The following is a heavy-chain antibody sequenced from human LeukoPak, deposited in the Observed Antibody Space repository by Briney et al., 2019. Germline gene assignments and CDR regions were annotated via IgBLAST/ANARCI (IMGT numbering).Heavy chain of an antibody. Sequence: GGSLRLSCAASGFTFSSYWMTWVRQAPGKGLEWVANIKEDGSEKHYLDSVKGRFTISRDNAKNSLYLQMNSLRAEDTAVYYCARAFGEPDYWGQGTLVTVSS. CDR2: IKEDGSEK. CDR1: GFTFSSYW. J-gene: IGHJ4*02. V-gene: IGHV3-7*04. CDR3: ARAFGEPDY. D-gene: IGHD3-10*01.